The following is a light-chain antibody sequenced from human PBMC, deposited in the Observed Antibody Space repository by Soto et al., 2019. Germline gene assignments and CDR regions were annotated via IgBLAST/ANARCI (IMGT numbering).Light chain of an antibody. CDR3: QQYDNLSLT. J-gene: IGKJ4*01. CDR1: QGISNY. Sequence: DIQMTQSPSSLSASVGDRVTITCQASQGISNYLNWYQQKPGKAPKLLIYDASNLETGVPSRFSGSGSGTDFTFTISSLQPADIATYYCQQYDNLSLTLGGGTKVEIK. CDR2: DAS. V-gene: IGKV1-33*01.